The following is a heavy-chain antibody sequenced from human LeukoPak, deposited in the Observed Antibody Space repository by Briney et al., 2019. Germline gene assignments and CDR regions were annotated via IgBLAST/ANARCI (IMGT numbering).Heavy chain of an antibody. Sequence: GGSLRLSCAASGCTFSSYSMNWVRQAPGKGLEWVSYISSSSSTIYYADSVKGRFTISRDNAKNSLYLQMNSLRAEDTAVYYCARENYDSSGYSKIDYWGQGTLVTVSS. J-gene: IGHJ4*02. CDR3: ARENYDSSGYSKIDY. CDR1: GCTFSSYS. V-gene: IGHV3-48*01. CDR2: ISSSSSTI. D-gene: IGHD3-22*01.